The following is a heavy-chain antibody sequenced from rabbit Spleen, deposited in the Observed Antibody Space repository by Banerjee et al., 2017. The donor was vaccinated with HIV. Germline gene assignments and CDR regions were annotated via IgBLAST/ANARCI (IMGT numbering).Heavy chain of an antibody. J-gene: IGHJ6*01. CDR2: ISSSSGSI. D-gene: IGHD8-1*01. CDR1: GFSFSSGYW. Sequence: QEQLVESGGGLVQPEGSLTLTCTASGFSFSSGYWICWVRQAPGKGLEWIGGISSSSGSIWYASWAKGRFTISKTSSTTVTLQMTSLTVADTATYFCARDTGSSFSSYGMDLWGQGTLVTVS. V-gene: IGHV1S45*01. CDR3: ARDTGSSFSSYGMDL.